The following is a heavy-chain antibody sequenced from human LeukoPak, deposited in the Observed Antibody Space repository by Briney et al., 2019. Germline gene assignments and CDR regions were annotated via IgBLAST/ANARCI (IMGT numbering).Heavy chain of an antibody. V-gene: IGHV3-30*18. CDR1: GFTFSSYG. CDR3: AKVALLGGGYYRREIDY. Sequence: SLTLSCAASGFTFSSYGMHWVRQAPGKGLEWVAVISSDGSNKYYADSVKGRFTISRDKFKNTLYLQMNSLRVEDTAVYYCAKVALLGGGYYRREIDYWGQGTL. D-gene: IGHD3-22*01. J-gene: IGHJ4*02. CDR2: ISSDGSNK.